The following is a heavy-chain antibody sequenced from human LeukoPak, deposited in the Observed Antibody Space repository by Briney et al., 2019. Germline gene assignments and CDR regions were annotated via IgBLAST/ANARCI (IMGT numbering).Heavy chain of an antibody. J-gene: IGHJ4*02. Sequence: SQTLSLTCIVSGGSISRGSYYWNWIRQPAGKGLEWMGRIYNSGTTNYNPSLNSRVTISTDMSKNQISLKLSSVTAADTAVYYCARRPFDSSSWDYWGQGTLVTVSS. CDR2: IYNSGTT. D-gene: IGHD6-13*01. CDR1: GGSISRGSYY. V-gene: IGHV4-61*02. CDR3: ARRPFDSSSWDY.